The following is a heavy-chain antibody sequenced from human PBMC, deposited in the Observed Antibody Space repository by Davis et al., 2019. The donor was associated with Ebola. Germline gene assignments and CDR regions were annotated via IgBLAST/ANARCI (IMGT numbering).Heavy chain of an antibody. J-gene: IGHJ4*02. CDR1: GFTFSSYS. D-gene: IGHD3-16*01. V-gene: IGHV3-21*01. CDR3: ARGGGDNYYFDS. CDR2: ISSSISYI. Sequence: PGGSLCLSCVVSGFTFSSYSLNWVRQAPGTGPEWISSISSSISYIFYADSLKGPFTISRDNAKNSLYLQMNSLGGEDTAVYYGARGGGDNYYFDSWGQGTLVTVSS.